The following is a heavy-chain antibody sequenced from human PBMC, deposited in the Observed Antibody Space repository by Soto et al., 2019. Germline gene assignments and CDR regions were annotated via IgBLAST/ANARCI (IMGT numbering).Heavy chain of an antibody. CDR3: ARAPINTIFGVVPYYYGMDV. D-gene: IGHD3-3*01. CDR2: IYTSGST. CDR1: GGSISSYY. Sequence: KTLSVTCIASGGSISSYYWIWIRQPAGRGLEWIGRIYTSGSTNYNPSLKSRVTMSVDTSKNQFSLKPSSVTDADTAVYYCARAPINTIFGVVPYYYGMDVWGQGTTVTASS. J-gene: IGHJ6*02. V-gene: IGHV4-4*07.